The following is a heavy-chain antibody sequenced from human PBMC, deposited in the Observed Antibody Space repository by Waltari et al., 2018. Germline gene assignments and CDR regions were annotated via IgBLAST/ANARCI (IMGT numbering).Heavy chain of an antibody. CDR2: ISEIWPST. V-gene: IGHV3-23*01. J-gene: IGHJ4*01. Sequence: LESGGAMVQSGGSLRLSCSVSGFTFSNFAMAWVRRAPGKGLEWVSVISEIWPSTLYTDSVKCRFTISRDNSRNTLYLEMNSLRVEDAAIYYCAKDNRAPISGSPTYYFDHWGHGTVVTVSP. CDR3: AKDNRAPISGSPTYYFDH. CDR1: GFTFSNFA. D-gene: IGHD3-10*01.